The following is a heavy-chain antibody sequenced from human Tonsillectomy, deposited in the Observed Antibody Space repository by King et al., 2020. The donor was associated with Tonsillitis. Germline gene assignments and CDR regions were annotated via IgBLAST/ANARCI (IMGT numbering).Heavy chain of an antibody. Sequence: QLVQSGAEVKKPGASVKVSCKASGYTFTSYYIQWVRQAPGQGLEWMGIINPSGGSTNYAQKFQGRVTMTRDTSTSTVYMVLSSLKSEDTAVYYCGTTAGRFDYWGQGTLVTVSS. D-gene: IGHD1-7*01. V-gene: IGHV1-46*01. CDR1: GYTFTSYY. CDR2: INPSGGST. CDR3: GTTAGRFDY. J-gene: IGHJ4*02.